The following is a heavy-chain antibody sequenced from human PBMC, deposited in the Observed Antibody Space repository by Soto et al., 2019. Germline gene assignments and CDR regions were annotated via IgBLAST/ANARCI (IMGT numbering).Heavy chain of an antibody. CDR2: IIPIFGTA. CDR3: ARGSDEVSWFDP. CDR1: GGTFSSYA. V-gene: IGHV1-69*13. Sequence: GASVKVSCKASGGTFSSYAISWVRQAPGQGLEWMGGIIPIFGTANYAQKFQGRVTITADESTSTAYMELSSLRSEDTAVYYCARGSDEVSWFDPWGQATLVTVSS. J-gene: IGHJ5*02.